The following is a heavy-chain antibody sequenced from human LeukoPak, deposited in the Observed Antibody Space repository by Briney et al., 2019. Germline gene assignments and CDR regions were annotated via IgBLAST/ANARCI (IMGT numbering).Heavy chain of an antibody. CDR3: ASVTGSGWDFDY. V-gene: IGHV3-53*01. D-gene: IGHD6-19*01. Sequence: GGSLRLSCAASGFTVSSNCMSWVRQAPGKGLEWVSVIYSGGSTYYADSVKGRFTISRDNSKNTLYLQMNSLRAEDTAVYYCASVTGSGWDFDYWGQGTLVTVSS. J-gene: IGHJ4*02. CDR2: IYSGGST. CDR1: GFTVSSNC.